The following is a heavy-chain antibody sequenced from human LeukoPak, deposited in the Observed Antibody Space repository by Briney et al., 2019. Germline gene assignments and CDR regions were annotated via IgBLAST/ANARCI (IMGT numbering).Heavy chain of an antibody. Sequence: PGGSLRLSCAASGFTFSSYVMNWVRQAPGKGLEWVAVISYDGSNKYYADSVKGRFTISRDNSKNTLYLQMNSLRAEDTAVYYCAKGEMATISDYYYYMDVWGKGTTVTVSS. J-gene: IGHJ6*03. D-gene: IGHD5-24*01. CDR2: ISYDGSNK. V-gene: IGHV3-30*04. CDR3: AKGEMATISDYYYYMDV. CDR1: GFTFSSYV.